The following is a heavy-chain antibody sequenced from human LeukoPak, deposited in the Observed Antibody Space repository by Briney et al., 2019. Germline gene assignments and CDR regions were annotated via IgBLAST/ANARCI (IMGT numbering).Heavy chain of an antibody. V-gene: IGHV1-2*02. D-gene: IGHD2-2*01. J-gene: IGHJ4*02. CDR2: INPNSGGT. Sequence: ASVKVSCKASGYTFTGYYMHWVRQAPGQGLEWMGWINPNSGGTNYAQKFQGRVTMTRDTSISTAYMELSRLRSDDTAVYYCARACTGPAAKSTFDYWGQGTLVTVSS. CDR3: ARACTGPAAKSTFDY. CDR1: GYTFTGYY.